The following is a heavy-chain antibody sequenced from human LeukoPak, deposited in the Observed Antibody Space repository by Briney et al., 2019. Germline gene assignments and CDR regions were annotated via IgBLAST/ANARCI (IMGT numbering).Heavy chain of an antibody. CDR2: VYTYGTS. CDR1: GDSMSSFS. CDR3: ARSYIGKDGYSYLDY. D-gene: IGHD5-24*01. Sequence: SETLSLTCTVSGDSMSSFSWNWIRRPAGKGLEWIGRVYTYGTSSYHPSLRGRVTMSADTSKSHFSLMVSSVTAADMGVYYCARSYIGKDGYSYLDYWGQGTPVTVSS. J-gene: IGHJ4*02. V-gene: IGHV4-4*07.